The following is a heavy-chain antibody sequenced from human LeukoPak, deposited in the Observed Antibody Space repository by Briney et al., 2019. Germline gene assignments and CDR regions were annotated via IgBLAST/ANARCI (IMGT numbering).Heavy chain of an antibody. CDR3: AKRGGLPPLDYYYYYMDV. J-gene: IGHJ6*03. D-gene: IGHD2-21*02. CDR2: ISGSGGST. CDR1: GFTFSSFA. V-gene: IGHV3-23*01. Sequence: GGSLRLSCAAPGFTFSSFAMSWVRQAPGKGLEWVSAISGSGGSTYYADSVKGRFTISRDNSKNTLYLQMNSLRAEDTAVYYCAKRGGLPPLDYYYYYMDVWGKGTTVTVSS.